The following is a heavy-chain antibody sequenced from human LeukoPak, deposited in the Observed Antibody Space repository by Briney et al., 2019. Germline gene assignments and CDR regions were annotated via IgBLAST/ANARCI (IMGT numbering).Heavy chain of an antibody. CDR3: AGGRGWYSPDY. V-gene: IGHV3-73*01. J-gene: IGHJ4*02. CDR1: GFTFSGSA. D-gene: IGHD6-19*01. Sequence: GGSLKLSCAAPGFTFSGSAMHWVRQASGKGLEWVGRITSKPNSYETVYAASMNGRFTISRDDSKNTAYLQMNSLKAEDTAVYYCAGGRGWYSPDYWGQGTLVTVSS. CDR2: ITSKPNSYET.